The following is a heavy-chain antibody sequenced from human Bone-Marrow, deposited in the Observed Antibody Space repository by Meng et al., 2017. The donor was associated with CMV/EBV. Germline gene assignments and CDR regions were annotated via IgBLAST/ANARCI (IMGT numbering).Heavy chain of an antibody. D-gene: IGHD1-1*01. J-gene: IGHJ4*02. CDR2: ISAYNGNT. V-gene: IGHV1-18*01. CDR1: GYTFTNYG. CDR3: ARDTLNWNFAY. Sequence: ASVKVSCKASGYTFTNYGISWVRQAPGQGLEWIGWISAYNGNTDYAQKFQGRVSMTTDSSTSTAFMELRSLRSDDTAVYYCARDTLNWNFAYWGPGPLVTGSS.